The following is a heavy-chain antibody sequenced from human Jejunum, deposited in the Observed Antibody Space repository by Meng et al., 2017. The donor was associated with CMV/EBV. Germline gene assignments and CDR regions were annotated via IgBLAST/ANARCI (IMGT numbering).Heavy chain of an antibody. J-gene: IGHJ4*02. CDR2: IYSAGRI. D-gene: IGHD2-8*01. CDR3: GRSNGPTALVDY. V-gene: IGHV3-53*01. CDR1: GFTVSSTY. Sequence: VQLGECGGGLIQAGGSLRLSCAAAGFTVSSTYVTSVRQALGKGLEWVSVIYSAGRIYYADSVKGRFTISRDNDKNSVYLQINSLRAEDTAVYYCGRSNGPTALVDYWGQGTLVTVSS.